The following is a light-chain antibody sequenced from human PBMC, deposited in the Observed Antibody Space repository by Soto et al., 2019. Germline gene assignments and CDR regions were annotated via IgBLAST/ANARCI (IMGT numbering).Light chain of an antibody. V-gene: IGKV3D-15*01. CDR3: QQYNRWPLT. CDR2: YIS. Sequence: ETVMTQSPATLSVSPGERATLSCRASQSVSSNLAWYQQKPGQPPRLLIYYISTRATGIPTRFSGSGSGTEFTLTISSLQSEDFAVYYCQQYNRWPLTFGGGTKVEIK. J-gene: IGKJ4*01. CDR1: QSVSSN.